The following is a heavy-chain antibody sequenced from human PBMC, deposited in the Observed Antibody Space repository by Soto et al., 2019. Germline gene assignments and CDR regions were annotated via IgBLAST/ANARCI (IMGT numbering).Heavy chain of an antibody. D-gene: IGHD3-3*01. Sequence: EVQLVESGGGLVKPGGSLRLSCAASGFTFSSYSMNWVRQAPGKGLEWVSSISSSSSYIYYADSVKCRFTISRDNAKNSLYMQMNSLRAADTSVYYCARGSGYFDYWGQGTLVTVSS. V-gene: IGHV3-21*01. CDR1: GFTFSSYS. J-gene: IGHJ4*02. CDR2: ISSSSSYI. CDR3: ARGSGYFDY.